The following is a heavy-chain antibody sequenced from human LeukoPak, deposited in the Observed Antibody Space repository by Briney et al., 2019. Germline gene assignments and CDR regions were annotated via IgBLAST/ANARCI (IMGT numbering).Heavy chain of an antibody. V-gene: IGHV1-46*01. D-gene: IGHD3-10*01. CDR3: ARDRGEANWFDP. J-gene: IGHJ5*02. CDR1: GYTFTSYY. Sequence: ASVKVSCKASGYTFTSYYVHWVRQAPGQGLEWMGIINPSGGSTSYAQKFQGRVTMTRDMSTSTVYMELSSLRSEDTAVYYCARDRGEANWFDPWGQGTLVTVSS. CDR2: INPSGGST.